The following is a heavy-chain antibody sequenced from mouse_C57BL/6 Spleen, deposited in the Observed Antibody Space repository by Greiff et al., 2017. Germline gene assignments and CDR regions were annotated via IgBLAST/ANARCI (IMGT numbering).Heavy chain of an antibody. CDR2: INPNNGGT. V-gene: IGHV1-26*01. J-gene: IGHJ4*01. Sequence: VQLQQSGPELVKPGASVKISCKASGYTFTDYYMNWVKQSHGKSLEWIGDINPNNGGTSYNQKFKGKATLTVDKSSSTAYMELRSLTSEDSAVYYCARWGVYGYNYYAMDDWGQGTSVTVSS. CDR3: ARWGVYGYNYYAMDD. CDR1: GYTFTDYY. D-gene: IGHD2-2*01.